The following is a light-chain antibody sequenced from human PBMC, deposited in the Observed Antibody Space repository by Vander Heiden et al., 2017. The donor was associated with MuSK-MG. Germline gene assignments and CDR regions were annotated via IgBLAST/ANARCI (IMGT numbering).Light chain of an antibody. CDR2: EIR. J-gene: IGLJ2*01. V-gene: IGLV2-8*01. Sequence: QSALTQPPSASGSPGQSVTISCTGTGSDVGGYNYVSGYHQHPGKAPKLRIYEIRKRPSGVPPRFSCSKSCNTASLTFSVLQAEDEADYYCSSYAGSNNLVFGGGTKLTVL. CDR3: SSYAGSNNLV. CDR1: GSDVGGYNY.